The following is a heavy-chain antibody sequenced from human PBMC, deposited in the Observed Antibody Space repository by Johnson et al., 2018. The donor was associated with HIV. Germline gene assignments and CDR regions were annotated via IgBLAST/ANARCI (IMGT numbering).Heavy chain of an antibody. CDR1: GFTVSSNY. D-gene: IGHD1-26*01. V-gene: IGHV3-53*01. J-gene: IGHJ3*02. CDR2: IYSGGRT. Sequence: MLLVESGGGLIQPGGSLRLSCAASGFTVSSNYMSWVRQAPGKGLEWVSVIYSGGRTYYADSVKGRFTISRDNSKNTLYLQMNSLRAEDTAVYYCAKTQWELLGVGAFDIWGQGTMVTVSS. CDR3: AKTQWELLGVGAFDI.